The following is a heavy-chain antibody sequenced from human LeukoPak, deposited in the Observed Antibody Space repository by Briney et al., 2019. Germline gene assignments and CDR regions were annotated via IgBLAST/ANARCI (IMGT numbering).Heavy chain of an antibody. Sequence: GGSLRLSCAASGFIVGSNHMSWVRQAPGKGLEWVSVIYSGGSTYYADSVKGRFTISRDNSKNTLYLQMNSLRAEDTAVYYCARSYSSYSSSWFGPFDYWGQGTLVTVSS. V-gene: IGHV3-53*01. CDR2: IYSGGST. D-gene: IGHD6-13*01. CDR3: ARSYSSYSSSWFGPFDY. J-gene: IGHJ4*02. CDR1: GFIVGSNH.